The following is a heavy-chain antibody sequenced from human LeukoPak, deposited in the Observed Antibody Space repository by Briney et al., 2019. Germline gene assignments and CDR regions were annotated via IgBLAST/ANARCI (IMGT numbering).Heavy chain of an antibody. CDR3: ATYCSGGSCYPLGAFGI. V-gene: IGHV3-30-3*01. J-gene: IGHJ3*02. CDR2: ISYDGSNK. Sequence: PGRSLRLSCAASGFTFSSYAMHWVRQAPGKGLEWVAVISYDGSNKYYADSVKGRFTISRDNSKNTLYLQMNSLRAEDTAVYYCATYCSGGSCYPLGAFGIWGQGTMVTVSS. CDR1: GFTFSSYA. D-gene: IGHD2-15*01.